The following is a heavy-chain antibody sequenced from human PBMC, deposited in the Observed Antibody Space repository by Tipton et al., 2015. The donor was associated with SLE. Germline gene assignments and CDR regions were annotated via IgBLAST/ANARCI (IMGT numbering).Heavy chain of an antibody. J-gene: IGHJ4*02. V-gene: IGHV4-34*01. CDR1: GGSFSGYF. CDR3: ARGQQLGLWYFDY. CDR2: INHSGST. Sequence: TLSLTCAVYGGSFSGYFWSWIRQPPGKGLEWIGEINHSGSTNYNPSLKSPVTISVDTSKNQFSLKLSSVTAADTAVYYCARGQQLGLWYFDYWGQGTLVTVAS. D-gene: IGHD6-13*01.